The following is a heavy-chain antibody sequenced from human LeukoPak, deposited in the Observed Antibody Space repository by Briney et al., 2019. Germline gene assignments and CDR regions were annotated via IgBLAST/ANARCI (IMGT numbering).Heavy chain of an antibody. J-gene: IGHJ3*02. CDR1: GFTFSNHA. D-gene: IGHD3-22*01. Sequence: SGGSLRLSCVVSGFTFSNHAMSWVRQAPGKGLERVSGISADGRTTYYADSVKGRFTISRDNSKNTLYLQMNSLRAEDTAVYYCAKGLDSSGFRDAFDIWGQGTMVTVSS. CDR3: AKGLDSSGFRDAFDI. V-gene: IGHV3-23*01. CDR2: ISADGRTT.